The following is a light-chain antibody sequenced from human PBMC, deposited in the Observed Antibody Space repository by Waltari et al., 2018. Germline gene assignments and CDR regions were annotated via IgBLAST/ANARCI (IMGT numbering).Light chain of an antibody. Sequence: AIHLTQSPSSLSASVGDRITITCRASQGISSAVAWYQQKPGESPKFLIYDASSLQSGVPSRFSGSASGTDFTLTITSLQPEDFATYYCQQLHSYPITFGQGTRLEIK. J-gene: IGKJ5*01. CDR1: QGISSA. CDR2: DAS. V-gene: IGKV1-13*02. CDR3: QQLHSYPIT.